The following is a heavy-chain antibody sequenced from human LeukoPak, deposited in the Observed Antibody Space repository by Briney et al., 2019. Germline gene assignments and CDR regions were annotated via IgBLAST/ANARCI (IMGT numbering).Heavy chain of an antibody. J-gene: IGHJ3*02. CDR1: GFTFSSYA. D-gene: IGHD3-22*01. CDR2: ISGSGIST. Sequence: GGSLRLSCAASGFTFSSYAMSWVRQAPGKGLEWVSGISGSGISTYYADSVKGRFTISRDNSKNTLYLQMNSLRVEDTAVYYCAKSWNYYDSSGDDALDIWGQGTMVTVSS. CDR3: AKSWNYYDSSGDDALDI. V-gene: IGHV3-23*01.